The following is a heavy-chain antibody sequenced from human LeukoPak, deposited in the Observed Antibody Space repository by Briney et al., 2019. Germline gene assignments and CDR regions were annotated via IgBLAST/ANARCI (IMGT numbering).Heavy chain of an antibody. CDR2: ISSSGGTA. D-gene: IGHD5-18*01. V-gene: IGHV3-23*01. Sequence: GGSLRLSCAASEFTFTSYAMSWVRQAPGKGLAWVSGISSSGGTAHYADSVKGRFTISRDNSKNTLYLQMNSLSAEDTAVYYCAKDLRGYNYGAFDYWGQGTLVTVSS. CDR3: AKDLRGYNYGAFDY. J-gene: IGHJ4*02. CDR1: EFTFTSYA.